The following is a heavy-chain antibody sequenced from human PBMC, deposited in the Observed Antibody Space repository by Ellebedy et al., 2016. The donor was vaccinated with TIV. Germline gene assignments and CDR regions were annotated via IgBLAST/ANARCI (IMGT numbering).Heavy chain of an antibody. D-gene: IGHD3-10*01. Sequence: MPSETLSLTCTVSGASISSYSWAWIRQPPGMGLDYIGYFSYTGSTNYSPSLNSRVSISVDTSKNQFSLKLSSVTAADTAVYYCARRKVRSGPALDYWGQGTLVTVSS. J-gene: IGHJ4*02. CDR2: FSYTGST. CDR3: ARRKVRSGPALDY. CDR1: GASISSYS. V-gene: IGHV4-59*08.